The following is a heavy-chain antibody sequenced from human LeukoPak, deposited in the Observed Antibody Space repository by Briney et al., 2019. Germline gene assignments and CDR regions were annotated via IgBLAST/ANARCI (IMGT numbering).Heavy chain of an antibody. Sequence: GGSXRLSCAASGFIFSDHYXXXXXQXPXXXXXXXXXXXXXXXSYTXXYGXSVKGRXXXSRDDSKNSLYLQVNGLKTEDTAVXYXXRGYCGGSSCSRKVDAFDIWGQGTMVTVSS. J-gene: IGHJ3*02. V-gene: IGHV3-72*01. D-gene: IGHD2-15*01. CDR1: GFIFSDHY. CDR2: XXXXXXSYTX. CDR3: XRGYCGGSSCSRKVDAFDI.